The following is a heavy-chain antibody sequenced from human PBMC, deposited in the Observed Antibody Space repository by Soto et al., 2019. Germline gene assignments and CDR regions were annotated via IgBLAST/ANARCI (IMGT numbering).Heavy chain of an antibody. CDR2: ISSSSSYI. V-gene: IGHV3-21*01. CDR1: GFTFSSYS. D-gene: IGHD4-17*01. Sequence: GGSLRLSCAASGFTFSSYSMNWVRQAPGKGLEWVSSISSSSSYIYYADSVKGRFTISRDNAKNSLYLQMNSLRAEDTAVYYCASVMDDYGDYPDYFQHWGQGTLVTVSS. J-gene: IGHJ1*01. CDR3: ASVMDDYGDYPDYFQH.